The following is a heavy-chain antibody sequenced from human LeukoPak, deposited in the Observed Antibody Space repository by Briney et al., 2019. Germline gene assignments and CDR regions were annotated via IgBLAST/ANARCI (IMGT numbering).Heavy chain of an antibody. J-gene: IGHJ3*02. CDR1: GFTFSSYA. CDR2: ISGRGGST. V-gene: IGHV3-23*01. Sequence: GGSLRLSCAASGFTFSSYAMSWVRQAPGRGLEWVSAISGRGGSTYYADSVKGGFTVSRDNSKNRLYLQINSLKAEDTAVCYFSKALGPKNAFDIRGKGKMVTVSS. CDR3: SKALGPKNAFDI.